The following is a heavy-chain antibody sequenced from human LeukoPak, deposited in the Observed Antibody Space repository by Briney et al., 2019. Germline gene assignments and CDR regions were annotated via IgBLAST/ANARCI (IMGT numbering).Heavy chain of an antibody. CDR3: AREGFREQQLVFSPGLTNWFDP. Sequence: SVKVSCKASGGTFSSYAISWVRQAPGRGLEWMGGIIPIFGTANYAQKFQGRVTITADKSTSTAYMELSSLRSEDTAVYYCAREGFREQQLVFSPGLTNWFDPWGQGTLVTVSS. D-gene: IGHD6-13*01. V-gene: IGHV1-69*06. CDR2: IIPIFGTA. CDR1: GGTFSSYA. J-gene: IGHJ5*02.